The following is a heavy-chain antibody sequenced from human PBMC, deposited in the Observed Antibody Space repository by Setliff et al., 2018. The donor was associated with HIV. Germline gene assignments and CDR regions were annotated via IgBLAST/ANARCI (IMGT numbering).Heavy chain of an antibody. CDR1: GFTFSTYW. Sequence: GGSLRLSCAASGFTFSTYWMTWVRQAPGKGLEWLANIKQDESEIYYVDSVRGRFTVSRDNARNSLYLQMNSLRAEDTAIYYCARIYRSSWPFDACDIWGQGTMVTVSS. V-gene: IGHV3-7*03. CDR3: ARIYRSSWPFDACDI. CDR2: IKQDESEI. D-gene: IGHD6-6*01. J-gene: IGHJ3*02.